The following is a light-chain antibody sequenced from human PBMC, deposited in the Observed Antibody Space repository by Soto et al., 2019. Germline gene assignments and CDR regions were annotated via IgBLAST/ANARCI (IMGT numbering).Light chain of an antibody. CDR2: DAS. Sequence: PRAQCDTKLSHSVGTRATTASLASQTIGTWLAWYQQKQGKAPELLIYDASTLEGGVPSRFSGSGSGTEFSLTITSLQPDDFATFYCQQYSSFSRTFGQGTKVDIK. CDR3: QQYSSFSRT. V-gene: IGKV1-5*01. J-gene: IGKJ1*01. CDR1: QTIGTW.